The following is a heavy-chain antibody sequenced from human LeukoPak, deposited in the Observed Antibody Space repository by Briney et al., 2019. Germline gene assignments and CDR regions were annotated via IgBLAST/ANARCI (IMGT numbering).Heavy chain of an antibody. CDR2: IYYSGST. CDR1: GGSISSYY. J-gene: IGHJ4*02. Sequence: SETLSLTCTVSGGSISSYYWSWIRQPPGKGLEWIGYIYYSGSTNYNPSLKSRVTISVDTSKNQFSLKLSSVTAADTAVYYCASFGRLFDYWGQGTLVTVSS. V-gene: IGHV4-59*01. CDR3: ASFGRLFDY. D-gene: IGHD3-10*01.